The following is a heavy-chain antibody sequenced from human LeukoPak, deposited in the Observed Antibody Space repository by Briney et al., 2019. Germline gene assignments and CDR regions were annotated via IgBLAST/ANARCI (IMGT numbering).Heavy chain of an antibody. CDR1: GGTFSSYT. CDR2: IIPILGIA. Sequence: SVKVSCKASGGTFSSYTISWVRQAPGQGLEWMGRIIPILGIANYAQEFQGRVTITADKSTSTAYVELSSLRSEDTAVYYCARDSSDCSSTSCYWGAFDYWGQGTLVTVSS. J-gene: IGHJ4*02. CDR3: ARDSSDCSSTSCYWGAFDY. D-gene: IGHD2-2*01. V-gene: IGHV1-69*04.